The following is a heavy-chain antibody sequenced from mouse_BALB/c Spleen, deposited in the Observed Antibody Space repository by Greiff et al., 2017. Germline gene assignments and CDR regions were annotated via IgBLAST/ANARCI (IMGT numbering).Heavy chain of an antibody. CDR3: ARDLYGNYVNYAMDY. Sequence: EVHLVESGGGLVQPGGSRKLSCAASGFTFSDYYMYWVRQTPEKRLEWVATISDGGSYTYYPDSVKGRFTISRDNAKNNLYLQMSSLKSEDTAMYYCARDLYGNYVNYAMDYWGQGTSVTVSS. V-gene: IGHV5-4*02. J-gene: IGHJ4*01. CDR1: GFTFSDYY. D-gene: IGHD2-1*01. CDR2: ISDGGSYT.